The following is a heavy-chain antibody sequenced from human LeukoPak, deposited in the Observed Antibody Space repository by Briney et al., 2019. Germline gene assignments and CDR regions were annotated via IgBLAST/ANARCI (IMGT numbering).Heavy chain of an antibody. CDR1: GFTFSSFA. CDR2: ISGGGGST. D-gene: IGHD3-16*01. J-gene: IGHJ4*02. V-gene: IGHV3-23*01. Sequence: GGALRFSCTTSGFTFSSFAMSWVRQAPGKGLEWVSAISGGGGSTYYADSVKGRFTIPRDNSKNTLYLQMNSLRAEDTAVYYCAKITGSCFDYWGQGTLVTVSS. CDR3: AKITGSCFDY.